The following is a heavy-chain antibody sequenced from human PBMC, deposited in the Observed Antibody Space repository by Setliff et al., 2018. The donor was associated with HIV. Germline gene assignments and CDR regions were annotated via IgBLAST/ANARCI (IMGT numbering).Heavy chain of an antibody. Sequence: ASVKVSCKSSGYTFTSYGISWVRQAPGQGLEWMGWISAANGDTNFAQKFQGRVTMTTDTLTSTAYMELRSLRSDDTAVYYCARDGYKWNDNALEIWGLGTVVTVSS. V-gene: IGHV1-18*01. J-gene: IGHJ3*02. CDR2: ISAANGDT. D-gene: IGHD1-20*01. CDR1: GYTFTSYG. CDR3: ARDGYKWNDNALEI.